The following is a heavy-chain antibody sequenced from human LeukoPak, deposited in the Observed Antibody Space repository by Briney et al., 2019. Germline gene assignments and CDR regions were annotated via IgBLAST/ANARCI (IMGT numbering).Heavy chain of an antibody. J-gene: IGHJ4*02. CDR1: GFTFSSYA. D-gene: IGHD6-19*01. V-gene: IGHV3-30*04. CDR3: ATTAHPLSSGWYLGLFDY. Sequence: GRSLRLSCAASGFTFSSYAMHWVRQAPGKGLEWVAVISYDGSNIYYADSVKGRFTISRDNSKNTLYLQMNSLRAEDTAVYYCATTAHPLSSGWYLGLFDYWGQGTLVTVSS. CDR2: ISYDGSNI.